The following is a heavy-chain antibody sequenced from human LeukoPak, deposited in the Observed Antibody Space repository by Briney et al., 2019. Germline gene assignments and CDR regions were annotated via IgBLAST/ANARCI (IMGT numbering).Heavy chain of an antibody. CDR3: AKGRGWEASYYYYYMDV. J-gene: IGHJ6*03. CDR2: IRYDGSKK. D-gene: IGHD1-26*01. Sequence: AGGSLRLSCAASGFTFSTYWMTWVRQAPGKGLEWVAFIRYDGSKKYYADSVKGRFTISRDNSKNTLYLQMNSLRAEDTAVYYCAKGRGWEASYYYYYMDVWGKGTTVTISS. CDR1: GFTFSTYW. V-gene: IGHV3-30*02.